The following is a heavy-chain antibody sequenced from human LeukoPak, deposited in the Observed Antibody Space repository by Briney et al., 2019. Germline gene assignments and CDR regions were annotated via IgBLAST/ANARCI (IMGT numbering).Heavy chain of an antibody. CDR3: AKPAYCGGDCYSSPFQH. V-gene: IGHV3-30*18. CDR1: GFTFSSSG. Sequence: GGALRLSCAASGFTFSSSGMHWVRLAPGKGQGWVAFVSYDGGKKYYADSVKGRFTISRDNSTNTLYLQMNSLRAEDTAVYYCAKPAYCGGDCYSSPFQHWGQGTLVTVSS. J-gene: IGHJ1*01. D-gene: IGHD2-21*02. CDR2: VSYDGGKK.